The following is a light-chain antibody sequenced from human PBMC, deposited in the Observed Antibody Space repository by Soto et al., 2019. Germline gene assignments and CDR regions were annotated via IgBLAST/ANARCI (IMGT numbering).Light chain of an antibody. CDR3: AAWDDSLKGYV. CDR2: SNN. J-gene: IGLJ1*01. V-gene: IGLV1-44*01. Sequence: QSLLTQPPSASGTPGQRVTISCSGSSSNIGTDTVNWYQHLPGTAPKLLIYSNNQRPSGVPDRFSGSKSGTSASLAISGLQSEDEADYYCAAWDDSLKGYVFGTGTKLTVL. CDR1: SSNIGTDT.